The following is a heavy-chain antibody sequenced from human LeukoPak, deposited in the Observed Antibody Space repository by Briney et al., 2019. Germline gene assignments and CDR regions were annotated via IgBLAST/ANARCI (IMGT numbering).Heavy chain of an antibody. CDR3: TRGSIAYYYMDV. D-gene: IGHD3-22*01. CDR1: GGPFSSYY. Sequence: SETLSLTCAVYGGPFSSYYWSWIRQPPGKGLEWIGNFYYSGSTNYNPSLKSRVTRSVDTSKNQFSLKLSSVTAADTAVYYCTRGSIAYYYMDVWGKGTTVTISS. CDR2: FYYSGST. J-gene: IGHJ6*03. V-gene: IGHV4-59*01.